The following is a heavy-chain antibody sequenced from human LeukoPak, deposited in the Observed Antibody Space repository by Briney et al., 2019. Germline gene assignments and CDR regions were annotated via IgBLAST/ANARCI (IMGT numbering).Heavy chain of an antibody. CDR3: AKGAVVVPYYFDY. V-gene: IGHV3-30*02. CDR2: IRYDGSNK. CDR1: GFTFSSYG. D-gene: IGHD2-2*01. J-gene: IGHJ4*02. Sequence: GGSLRLSCAASGFTFSSYGMHWVRQAPGKGLEWVAFIRYDGSNKYYADSVKGRFTISRDNSKNTLYLQMNSLRAEDTAVYYCAKGAVVVPYYFDYWGQGTLVTVSS.